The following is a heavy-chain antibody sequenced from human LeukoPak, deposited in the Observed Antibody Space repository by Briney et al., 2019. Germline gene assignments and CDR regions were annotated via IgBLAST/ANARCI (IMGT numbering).Heavy chain of an antibody. CDR1: GYTFTGYY. D-gene: IGHD3-10*01. CDR2: INPNSGGT. Sequence: GASVKVSCKASGYTFTGYYMHWVRQAPGQGLEWMGWINPNSGGTNYAQKFQGRVTMTRDTSISTAYMELSRLRSDDTAVYYCARDGGYYGSGLNPGLRGDYWGQGTLVTVSS. V-gene: IGHV1-2*02. CDR3: ARDGGYYGSGLNPGLRGDY. J-gene: IGHJ4*02.